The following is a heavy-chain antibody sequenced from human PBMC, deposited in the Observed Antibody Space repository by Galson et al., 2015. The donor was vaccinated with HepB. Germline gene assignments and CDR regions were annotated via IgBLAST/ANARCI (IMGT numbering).Heavy chain of an antibody. D-gene: IGHD5-24*01. CDR3: ARPRDGYNYALNY. V-gene: IGHV3-30-3*01. CDR2: ISYDGSNK. CDR1: GFTFTNYA. Sequence: SLRLSCAASGFTFTNYALHWVRQAPGKGLEWVAVISYDGSNKYYADSVKGRFTFSRDNSRNTLYLQMNSLRAEDTAVYYCARPRDGYNYALNYWGQGTLVTVSS. J-gene: IGHJ4*02.